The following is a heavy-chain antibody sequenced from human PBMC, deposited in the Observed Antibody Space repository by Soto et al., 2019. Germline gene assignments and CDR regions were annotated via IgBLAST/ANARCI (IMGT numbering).Heavy chain of an antibody. Sequence: SETLSLTCTVSGGSISSYYWSWIRQPPGKGLEWIGYIYYSGSTNYNPSLKSRVTISVDTSKNQFSLKLSSVTAADTAVYYCARDLGYSGVDIWGQGTMVTVSS. V-gene: IGHV4-59*01. D-gene: IGHD1-26*01. CDR1: GGSISSYY. CDR2: IYYSGST. CDR3: ARDLGYSGVDI. J-gene: IGHJ3*02.